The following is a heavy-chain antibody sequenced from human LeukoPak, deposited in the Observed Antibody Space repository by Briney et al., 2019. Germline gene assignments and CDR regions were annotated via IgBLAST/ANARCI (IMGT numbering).Heavy chain of an antibody. CDR2: IRYDGSNK. J-gene: IGHJ4*02. V-gene: IGHV3-30*02. CDR1: GFTFRSYG. D-gene: IGHD2-2*03. Sequence: PGGSLRLSCAASGFTFRSYGMHWVRQAPGKGLEWVAFIRYDGSNKYYADSVKGRFTISRDNSKNTLYLQMNSLRAEDTAVYYCAKRMDIVVVPAADFDYWGQGTLVTVSS. CDR3: AKRMDIVVVPAADFDY.